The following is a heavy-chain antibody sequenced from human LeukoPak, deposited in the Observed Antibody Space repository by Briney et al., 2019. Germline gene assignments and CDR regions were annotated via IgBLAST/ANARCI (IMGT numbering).Heavy chain of an antibody. V-gene: IGHV1-69*13. Sequence: SVKVSCKASGYTFTSYGISWVRQAPGQGLEWMGGIIPIFGTANYAQKFQGRVTITADESTSTAYMELSSLRSEDTAVYYCAKHTDWFDPWGQGTLVTVSS. CDR1: GYTFTSYG. CDR2: IIPIFGTA. CDR3: AKHTDWFDP. J-gene: IGHJ5*02.